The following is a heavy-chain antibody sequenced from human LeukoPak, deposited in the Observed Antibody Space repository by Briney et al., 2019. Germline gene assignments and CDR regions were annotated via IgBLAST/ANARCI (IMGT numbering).Heavy chain of an antibody. CDR3: ARDEYLWSGYYPNQVFDY. CDR1: GFTFDDYA. V-gene: IGHV3-9*01. CDR2: ICWNSGII. Sequence: SLRLSCAASGFTFDDYAMHWVRQAPGKGLEWVSGICWNSGIIYYADSVKGRFTISRDNAKNSLYLQMNSLRAEDTAEYYCARDEYLWSGYYPNQVFDYWGQGTLVTVSS. D-gene: IGHD3-3*01. J-gene: IGHJ4*02.